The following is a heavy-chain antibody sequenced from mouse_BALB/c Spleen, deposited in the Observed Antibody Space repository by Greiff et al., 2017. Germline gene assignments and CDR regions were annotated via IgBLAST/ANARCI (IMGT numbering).Heavy chain of an antibody. V-gene: IGHV3-2*02. CDR1: GYSLPCDYA. CDR2: ISYSGST. CDR3: AREGVYGSSYPAWFAY. J-gene: IGHJ3*01. D-gene: IGHD1-1*01. Sequence: VQLVESGPGLVKPSQSLSLTCTVTGYSLPCDYAWNWIRQFPGNKLEWMGYISYSGSTSYNPSLKSRISITRDTSKNQFFLQLNSVTTEDTATYYCAREGVYGSSYPAWFAYWGQGTLVTVSA.